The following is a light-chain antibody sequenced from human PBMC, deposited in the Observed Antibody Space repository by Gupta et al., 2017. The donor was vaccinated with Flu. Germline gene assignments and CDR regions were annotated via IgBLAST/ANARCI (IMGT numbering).Light chain of an antibody. CDR3: SSYTSTNNLVL. Sequence: SSDIGGCYYVSWYQQHPGNAPKLIIFEVSNRPSGVSTRFSGSKSGNTASLTITGVQAEDEADYYCSSYTSTNNLVLFGGGTKLTVL. CDR1: SSDIGGCYY. V-gene: IGLV2-14*01. J-gene: IGLJ2*01. CDR2: EVS.